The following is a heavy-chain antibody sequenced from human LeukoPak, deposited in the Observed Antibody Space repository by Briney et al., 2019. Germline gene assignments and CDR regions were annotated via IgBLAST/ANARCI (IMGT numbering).Heavy chain of an antibody. Sequence: GGSLRLSCVASGFTFSDYEMNWARQVPGKGPEWVSYISSSGSTIYHADSVKGRFTISRDNARNTLYLQMKGLRAEDTAVYYCARDGFLGPVTAYLDYWGQGTPVTVSS. CDR1: GFTFSDYE. CDR3: ARDGFLGPVTAYLDY. V-gene: IGHV3-48*03. D-gene: IGHD2-21*02. CDR2: ISSSGSTI. J-gene: IGHJ4*02.